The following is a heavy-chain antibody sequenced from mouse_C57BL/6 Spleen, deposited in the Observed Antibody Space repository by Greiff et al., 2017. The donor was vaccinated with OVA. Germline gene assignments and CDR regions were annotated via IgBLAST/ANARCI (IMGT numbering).Heavy chain of an antibody. CDR1: GYTFTSYG. Sequence: VMLVESGAELARPGASVKLSCKASGYTFTSYGISWVKQRTGQGLEWIGEIYPRSGNTYYNEKFKGKATLTADKSSSTAYMELRSLTSEDSAVYFCASRTVYFDYWGQGTTLTVSS. V-gene: IGHV1-81*01. J-gene: IGHJ2*01. CDR2: IYPRSGNT. CDR3: ASRTVYFDY. D-gene: IGHD4-1*01.